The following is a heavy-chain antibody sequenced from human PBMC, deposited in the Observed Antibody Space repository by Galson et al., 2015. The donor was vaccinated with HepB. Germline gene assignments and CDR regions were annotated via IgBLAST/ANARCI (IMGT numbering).Heavy chain of an antibody. J-gene: IGHJ4*02. CDR1: GYSFTSYW. V-gene: IGHV5-10-1*01. CDR2: IDPSDSYT. D-gene: IGHD2-15*01. Sequence: QSGAEVKKPGESLRISCKGSGYSFTSYWISWVRQMPGKGLEWMGRIDPSDSYTNYSPSFQGHVTISADKSISTAYLQWSSLKASDTAMYYCARPGICSGGSCYSAWVAHWGQGTLVTVSS. CDR3: ARPGICSGGSCYSAWVAH.